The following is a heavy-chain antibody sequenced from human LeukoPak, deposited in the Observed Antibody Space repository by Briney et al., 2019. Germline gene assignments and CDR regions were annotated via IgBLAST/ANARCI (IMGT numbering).Heavy chain of an antibody. CDR3: ARDGYDSSGYVYHDY. Sequence: AGGSLRLSCAVSGFTFSDHYMDWVRQAPGKGLEWVGRSRNKANSYTTEYAASVKGRFTISRDNSKNSVYLQMNSLKTEDTAVYYCARDGYDSSGYVYHDYWGQGTLVTVSS. J-gene: IGHJ4*02. CDR1: GFTFSDHY. D-gene: IGHD3-22*01. CDR2: SRNKANSYTT. V-gene: IGHV3-72*01.